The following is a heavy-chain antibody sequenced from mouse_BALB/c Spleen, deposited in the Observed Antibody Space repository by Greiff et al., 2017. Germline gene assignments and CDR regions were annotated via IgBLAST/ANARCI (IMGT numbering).Heavy chain of an antibody. CDR2: INPSNGGT. Sequence: QVQLQQPGAELVKPGASVKLSCKASGYTFTSYYMYWVKQRPGQGLEWIGGINPSNGGTNFNEKFKSKATLTGDKSSSTAYMQLSSLTSEDSAVYYCTRFYYGYDDYWGQGTTLTVSS. J-gene: IGHJ2*01. CDR1: GYTFTSYY. CDR3: TRFYYGYDDY. D-gene: IGHD2-2*01. V-gene: IGHV1S81*02.